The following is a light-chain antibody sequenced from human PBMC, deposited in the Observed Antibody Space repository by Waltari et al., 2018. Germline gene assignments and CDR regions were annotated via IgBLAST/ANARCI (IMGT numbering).Light chain of an antibody. Sequence: QSVLPQPPSASGTPGQRVTISCSGSTSNIDVNTVNWYQHLPGSAPKLLIYTNGQRPSGVPDRFSGAKSGTSASLAISGLQSDDEGHYYCATWDDRLNGWVFGGGTKLTVL. CDR2: TNG. V-gene: IGLV1-44*01. J-gene: IGLJ3*02. CDR3: ATWDDRLNGWV. CDR1: TSNIDVNT.